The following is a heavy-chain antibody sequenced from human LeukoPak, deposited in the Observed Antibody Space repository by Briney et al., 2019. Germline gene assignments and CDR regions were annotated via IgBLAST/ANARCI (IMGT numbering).Heavy chain of an antibody. Sequence: PSETLSLTCTVSGGFISQEYWSWIRQHPGKGLEWIGYIYYSGSTYYNPSLKSRVTISVDTSKNQFSLKLSSVTAADTAVYYCARASLTYYYDSSVWFDPWGQGTLVTVSS. J-gene: IGHJ5*02. CDR2: IYYSGST. D-gene: IGHD3-22*01. CDR1: GGFISQEY. CDR3: ARASLTYYYDSSVWFDP. V-gene: IGHV4-31*03.